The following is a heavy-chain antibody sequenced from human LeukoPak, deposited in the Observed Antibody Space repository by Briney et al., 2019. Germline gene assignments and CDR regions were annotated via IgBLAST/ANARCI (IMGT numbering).Heavy chain of an antibody. D-gene: IGHD3-9*01. J-gene: IGHJ4*02. CDR2: IKQDGSEK. V-gene: IGHV3-7*01. CDR1: GFTFSSYW. Sequence: GGSLRLSCAASGFTFSSYWMSWVRQAPGKGLEWVANIKQDGSEKYYVDSVKGRFTISRDNAKNSLYLQMNSLRAEDTAVYYCARDPNYDILTGYSIPDYWGQGTLVTVSS. CDR3: ARDPNYDILTGYSIPDY.